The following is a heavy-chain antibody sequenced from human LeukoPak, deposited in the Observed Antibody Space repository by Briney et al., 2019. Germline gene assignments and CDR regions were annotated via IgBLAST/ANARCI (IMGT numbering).Heavy chain of an antibody. CDR1: GFTFSGYW. V-gene: IGHV3-7*01. CDR2: IKEDGGEK. J-gene: IGHJ4*02. CDR3: ARDVLGVTYSSSGGY. D-gene: IGHD6-6*01. Sequence: GGSLSLSCAASGFTFSGYWMSWVPQAPGKGLEWVANIKEDGGEKFHVDSVKGRFTISRDNSKNTLYLRMNSLRAEDTAVYYCARDVLGVTYSSSGGYWGQGTLVTVSS.